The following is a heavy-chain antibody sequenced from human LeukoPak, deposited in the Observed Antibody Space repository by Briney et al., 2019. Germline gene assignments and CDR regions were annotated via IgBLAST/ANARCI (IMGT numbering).Heavy chain of an antibody. D-gene: IGHD2-21*01. Sequence: SETLSLTCTVSGGSISSSSYYWGWIRQPPGKGLEWIGSIYYSGSTYYNPSLKSRVTISVDTSKNQFSLKLSSVTAADTAVYYCVADDLLSVQWGQGTLVTVSS. V-gene: IGHV4-39*07. CDR1: GGSISSSSYY. CDR2: IYYSGST. CDR3: VADDLLSVQ. J-gene: IGHJ4*02.